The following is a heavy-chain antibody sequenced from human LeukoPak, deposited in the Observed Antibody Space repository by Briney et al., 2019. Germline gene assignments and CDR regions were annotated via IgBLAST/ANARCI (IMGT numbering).Heavy chain of an antibody. V-gene: IGHV4-39*07. D-gene: IGHD3-10*01. CDR3: ARGRVNRWFGELYDY. Sequence: PSETLSLTCTISGDYIGRINYYWGWIRQPPGKGLEWIVSMSYSGHTYYNPSLKSRVTTSIDTSKNQFSLKLSSVTAADTAVYYCARGRVNRWFGELYDYWGQGTLVTVSS. CDR1: GDYIGRINYY. CDR2: MSYSGHT. J-gene: IGHJ4*02.